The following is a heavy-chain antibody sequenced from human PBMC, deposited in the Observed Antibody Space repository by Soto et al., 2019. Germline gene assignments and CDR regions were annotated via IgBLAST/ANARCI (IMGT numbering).Heavy chain of an antibody. D-gene: IGHD3-22*01. V-gene: IGHV3-74*01. Sequence: GVPQRVSWVTAGGTCGGYCGHWILQTTGKGLVWVSRTNGDGSRTSYADSVKGRFTISRNNAQNTVYLQMNSLRAEDTAVYYCARFYYVSSGYLPSPYYYYSGMAVWGHGTTVTVS. CDR1: GGTCGGYC. J-gene: IGHJ6*02. CDR2: TNGDGSRT. CDR3: ARFYYVSSGYLPSPYYYYSGMAV.